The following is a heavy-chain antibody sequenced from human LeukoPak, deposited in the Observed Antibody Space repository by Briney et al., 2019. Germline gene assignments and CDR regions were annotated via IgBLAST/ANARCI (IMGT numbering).Heavy chain of an antibody. Sequence: GGSLRLSCAASGITFSNYGMHWVRQAPGKGLEWVAFIRFDGSNKYYADSVKGRFTISRDNSKNTLYLQMNSLRAEDTAMYYCTVRGIISSAFDIWGQGTMVTVSS. CDR1: GITFSNYG. V-gene: IGHV3-30*02. J-gene: IGHJ3*02. CDR3: TVRGIISSAFDI. D-gene: IGHD3-10*01. CDR2: IRFDGSNK.